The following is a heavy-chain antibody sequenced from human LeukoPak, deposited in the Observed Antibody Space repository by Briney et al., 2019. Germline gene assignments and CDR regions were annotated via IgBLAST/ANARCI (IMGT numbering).Heavy chain of an antibody. Sequence: GESLKISCKGSGYSFTSYWIGWVRQMPGEGLEWMGIIYPGDSDTRYSPSFQGQVTISADKSISTAYLQWSSLKASDTAMYYCASQYYYGSGSYYSDAFDIWGQGTMVTVSS. V-gene: IGHV5-51*01. D-gene: IGHD3-10*01. CDR3: ASQYYYGSGSYYSDAFDI. CDR1: GYSFTSYW. CDR2: IYPGDSDT. J-gene: IGHJ3*02.